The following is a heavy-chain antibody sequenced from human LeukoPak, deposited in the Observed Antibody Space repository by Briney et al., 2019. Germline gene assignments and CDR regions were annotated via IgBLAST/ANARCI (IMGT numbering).Heavy chain of an antibody. J-gene: IGHJ5*02. CDR2: IYSSGST. D-gene: IGHD5-24*01. Sequence: SQTLSLTCTVSGGSISSGGYYWSWIRQYPGKGLEWIGYIYSSGSTYYNPSLKSRLTMSVVTSKNQFSLKLGSVTAADTAIYYCARDRDGFNSIDPWGQGTLVTVSS. V-gene: IGHV4-31*03. CDR3: ARDRDGFNSIDP. CDR1: GGSISSGGYY.